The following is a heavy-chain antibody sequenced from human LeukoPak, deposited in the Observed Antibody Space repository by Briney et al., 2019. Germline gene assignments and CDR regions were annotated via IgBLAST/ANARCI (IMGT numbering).Heavy chain of an antibody. CDR2: ISYDGSKK. CDR3: ARDCELGVNWNPFDY. Sequence: GGSLRLSCAAAGFTFSNYGMQWVRQAPGKGLEWVADISYDGSKKIYADSVKGRFTISRDNSKNTLYLQMNSLRAEDTAVYYCARDCELGVNWNPFDYWGQGTLVTVSS. J-gene: IGHJ4*02. CDR1: GFTFSNYG. V-gene: IGHV3-30*03. D-gene: IGHD1-20*01.